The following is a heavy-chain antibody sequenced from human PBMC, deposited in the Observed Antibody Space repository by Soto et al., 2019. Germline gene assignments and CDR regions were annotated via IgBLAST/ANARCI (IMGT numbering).Heavy chain of an antibody. CDR2: VNPTFGVT. CDR1: ENTFTNFF. CDR3: ARVTYGDYNFLDS. J-gene: IGHJ5*01. D-gene: IGHD4-17*01. Sequence: QGLLIQSGAEVRRPGATVKISCKASENTFTNFFFHWVRQAPGRSLEWLGMVNPTFGVTKYEQRFQGRLTMTGDTSTSTVFLEVRGLTSNDTALYFCARVTYGDYNFLDSWGHGTLATVSS. V-gene: IGHV1-46*01.